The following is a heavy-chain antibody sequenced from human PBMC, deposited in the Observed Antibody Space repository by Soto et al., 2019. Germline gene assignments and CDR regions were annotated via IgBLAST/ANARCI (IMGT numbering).Heavy chain of an antibody. V-gene: IGHV1-8*01. D-gene: IGHD7-27*01. CDR3: ARGPPNWGFDY. J-gene: IGHJ4*02. CDR2: MSPNSGNT. CDR1: GYTFTSYD. Sequence: QVQLVQPGAEVKKPGASVKVSCKASGYTFTSYDINWVRQATAQGLEWVGWMSPNSGNTGYAQKFQGRVTMTRTTSASTAYMELTSLRSDDTAIYYCARGPPNWGFDYWGQGTLVTVSS.